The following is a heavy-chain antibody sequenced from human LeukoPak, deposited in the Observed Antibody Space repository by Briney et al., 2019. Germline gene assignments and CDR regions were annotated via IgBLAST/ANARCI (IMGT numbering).Heavy chain of an antibody. CDR2: INHSGST. Sequence: PSETLSLTCTVSGGSISSGGYYWSWIRQPPGKGLEWIGEINHSGSTNYNPSLKSRVTISVDTSKNQFSLKLSSVTAADTAVYYCASRPWTYYYDSSGYYFDYWGQGTLVTVSS. D-gene: IGHD3-22*01. J-gene: IGHJ4*02. CDR1: GGSISSGGYY. CDR3: ASRPWTYYYDSSGYYFDY. V-gene: IGHV4-39*07.